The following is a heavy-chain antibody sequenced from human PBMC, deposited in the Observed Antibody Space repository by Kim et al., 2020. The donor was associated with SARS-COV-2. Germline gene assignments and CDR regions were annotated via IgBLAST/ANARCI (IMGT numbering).Heavy chain of an antibody. CDR1: GFSVSSFW. CDR2: IKQDGSER. D-gene: IGHD5-18*01. CDR3: ARLPYSLSFEY. V-gene: IGHV3-7*01. J-gene: IGHJ4*02. Sequence: GGSLRLSCAASGFSVSSFWMSWVRQAPGKGLEWVANIKQDGSERHHVDSVKGRFTISRDNAKNSLFRQMNSLRAEDTDMYYCARLPYSLSFEYWGQGILVAVSS.